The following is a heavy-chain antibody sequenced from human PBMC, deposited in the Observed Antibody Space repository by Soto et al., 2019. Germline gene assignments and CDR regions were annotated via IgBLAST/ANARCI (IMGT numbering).Heavy chain of an antibody. CDR1: GYTFTSYY. CDR2: INPNGGST. J-gene: IGHJ6*04. Sequence: LLVQSGAEVKKPGASVRVSCKASGYTFTSYYIHWVRQAPGQGLEWMGIINPNGGSTNYAQKFQGRVTMTRDTSTSTVYMDLSSLRSADTAVYYCARGLFAGDVWGKGTTVTVSS. CDR3: ARGLFAGDV. V-gene: IGHV1-46*03.